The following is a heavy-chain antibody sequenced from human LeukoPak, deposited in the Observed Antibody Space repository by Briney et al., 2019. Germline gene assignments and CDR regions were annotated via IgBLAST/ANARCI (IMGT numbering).Heavy chain of an antibody. CDR3: ARRTTGTGPFDY. D-gene: IGHD1-1*01. J-gene: IGHJ4*02. Sequence: PSETLSLTCTVSGGSISSYYWSWIRQPPGKGLELIAYIYYRGSTNYNPSLKSRVTISVDTSKNQFSLKLSSVTAADTAVYYCARRTTGTGPFDYWGQGTLVTVSS. CDR1: GGSISSYY. CDR2: IYYRGST. V-gene: IGHV4-59*08.